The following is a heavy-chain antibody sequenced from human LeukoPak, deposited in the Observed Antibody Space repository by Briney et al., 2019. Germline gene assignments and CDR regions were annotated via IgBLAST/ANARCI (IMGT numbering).Heavy chain of an antibody. Sequence: GGSLRLSCVASGFNFSYSAMSWVRQAPGKGLEWVSSFSRMSGGTSYADSVKGRFTISRDNSKNTLYLQMNGLRGEDTAVYYCAKGRNGDNVAEAADIWGQGTKVTVSS. CDR2: FSRMSGGT. J-gene: IGHJ3*02. CDR1: GFNFSYSA. D-gene: IGHD4-17*01. V-gene: IGHV3-23*01. CDR3: AKGRNGDNVAEAADI.